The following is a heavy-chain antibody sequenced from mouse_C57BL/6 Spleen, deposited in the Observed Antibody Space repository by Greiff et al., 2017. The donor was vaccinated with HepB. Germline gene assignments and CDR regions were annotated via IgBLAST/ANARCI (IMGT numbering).Heavy chain of an antibody. D-gene: IGHD1-1*01. CDR1: GYTFTSYW. V-gene: IGHV1-64*01. J-gene: IGHJ2*01. Sequence: VQLQQPGAELVKPGASVKLSCKASGYTFTSYWMHWVKQRPGQGLEWIGMIHPNSGSTNYNEKFKSKATLTVDKSSSTAYMQLSSLTSEDSAVYYCASYYGSSYGPYYFDYWGQGTTLTVSS. CDR3: ASYYGSSYGPYYFDY. CDR2: IHPNSGST.